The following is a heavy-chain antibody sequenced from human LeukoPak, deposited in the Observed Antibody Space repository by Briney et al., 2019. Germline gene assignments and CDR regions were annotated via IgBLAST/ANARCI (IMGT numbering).Heavy chain of an antibody. J-gene: IGHJ4*02. V-gene: IGHV3-23*01. CDR3: AKMVFIVGALSFDY. D-gene: IGHD1-26*01. Sequence: PGGFLRLSCAASGFTFSSYAMSWVRQAPGKGLEWVSAISGSGGSTYYADSVKGRFTISRDNSKNTLYLQMNSLRAEDTAVYYCAKMVFIVGALSFDYWGQGTLVTVSS. CDR2: ISGSGGST. CDR1: GFTFSSYA.